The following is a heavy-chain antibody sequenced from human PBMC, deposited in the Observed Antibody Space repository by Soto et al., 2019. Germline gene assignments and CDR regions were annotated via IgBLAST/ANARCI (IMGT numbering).Heavy chain of an antibody. CDR2: IYPGDSDT. Sequence: GESLKISCKSSGYSFTSYWIGWVRQMPGKGLEWMGIIYPGDSDTRYSPSFQGQVTISADKSISTAYLQWSSLKASDTAMYYRGLGGYYKPQGSNYYGMDVWGQGTTVTVSS. CDR3: GLGGYYKPQGSNYYGMDV. J-gene: IGHJ6*02. V-gene: IGHV5-51*01. D-gene: IGHD3-3*01. CDR1: GYSFTSYW.